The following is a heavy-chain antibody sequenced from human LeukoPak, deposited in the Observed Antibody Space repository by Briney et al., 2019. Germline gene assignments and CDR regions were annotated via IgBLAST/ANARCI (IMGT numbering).Heavy chain of an antibody. V-gene: IGHV3-23*05. CDR1: GFTFSNYV. CDR2: INGSGSFT. Sequence: GGSLRLSCAASGFTFSNYVMGWVRQDPGKGLQWVSIINGSGSFTSYADSVKDRLTISRDNSKNTLYLQMNSLRAEDTAVYYCARHQPSMRGHGFDIWGQGTTVTVSS. J-gene: IGHJ3*02. CDR3: ARHQPSMRGHGFDI. D-gene: IGHD2-2*01.